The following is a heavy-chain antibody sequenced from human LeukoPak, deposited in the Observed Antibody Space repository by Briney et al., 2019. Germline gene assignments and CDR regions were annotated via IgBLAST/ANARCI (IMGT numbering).Heavy chain of an antibody. Sequence: SETLSLTCAVYGGSFSGYYWSWIRQPPGKGLEWIGQINHSGATNYNPSLKSRVTISVDTSKNQFSLKLSSVTAADTAVYYCARLPQDYYDSSGYYFASDIWGQGTMVTVSS. CDR1: GGSFSGYY. CDR3: ARLPQDYYDSSGYYFASDI. D-gene: IGHD3-22*01. CDR2: INHSGAT. J-gene: IGHJ3*02. V-gene: IGHV4-34*01.